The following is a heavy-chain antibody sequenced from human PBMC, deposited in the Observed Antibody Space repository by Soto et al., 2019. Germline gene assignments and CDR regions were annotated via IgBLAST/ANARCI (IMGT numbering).Heavy chain of an antibody. CDR3: ARLESAFDI. CDR1: GGSLSSASYH. D-gene: IGHD1-1*01. V-gene: IGHV4-39*01. CDR2: TFYTGSS. J-gene: IGHJ3*02. Sequence: QLQLQESGPGLVKPSETLSLTCTVSGGSLSSASYHWGWIRQPPGQGPEWIGNTFYTGSSYYNPSLKSRVTISVDTSKNQFSLMLKSVTAADSAVYYCARLESAFDIWGQGTMLTVSS.